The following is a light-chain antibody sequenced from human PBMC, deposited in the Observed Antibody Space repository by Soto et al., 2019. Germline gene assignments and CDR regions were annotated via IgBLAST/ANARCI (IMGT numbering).Light chain of an antibody. J-gene: IGKJ1*01. CDR3: QHRSNSPPPWT. CDR2: DSS. V-gene: IGKV3-11*01. Sequence: EIVLTQSPATLSLSPGDRATLSCRASQRIGTYLAWYQQKRGQAPRLLIYDSSNRATGIAARFSGSGSGTDFTLTLSSLAPEDFAAYFCQHRSNSPPPWTFGQGTKVEIK. CDR1: QRIGTY.